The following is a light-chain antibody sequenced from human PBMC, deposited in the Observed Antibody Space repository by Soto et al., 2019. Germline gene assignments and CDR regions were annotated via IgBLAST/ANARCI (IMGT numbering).Light chain of an antibody. CDR3: AAWYDSLNGQV. CDR1: SSNIGSNI. J-gene: IGLJ2*01. V-gene: IGLV1-44*01. Sequence: QSVLTQPPSASGTPGQRVTISCSGSSSNIGSNIVNWYQQLPGTAPKLLIYSNNQRPSGVPDRFSGSKSGTSASLAISGLQSEDEADYYCAAWYDSLNGQVFGGGTKVTVL. CDR2: SNN.